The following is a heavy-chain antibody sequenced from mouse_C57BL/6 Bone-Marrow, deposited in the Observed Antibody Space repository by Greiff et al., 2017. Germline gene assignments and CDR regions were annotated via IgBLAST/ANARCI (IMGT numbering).Heavy chain of an antibody. Sequence: EVQLQQSGAELVKPGASVKLSCTASGFNIKDYYMHWVKQRTEQGLEWIGRIDPEDGDTKYAPQFQGKATITADTSSNTAYMQLSSLTSEDTAVYYCARITTVVVDYWGQGTTLTVSS. V-gene: IGHV14-2*01. D-gene: IGHD1-1*01. CDR3: ARITTVVVDY. J-gene: IGHJ2*01. CDR1: GFNIKDYY. CDR2: IDPEDGDT.